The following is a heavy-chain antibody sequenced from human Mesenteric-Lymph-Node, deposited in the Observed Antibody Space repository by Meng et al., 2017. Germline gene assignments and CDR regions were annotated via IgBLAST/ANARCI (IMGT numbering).Heavy chain of an antibody. V-gene: IGHV1-18*04. Sequence: ASVKVSCKASGYTFTSYYMHWVRQAPGQGLEWMGWISAYNGNTNYAQKLQGRVTMTTDTSTSTAYMELRSLRSDDTAVYYCARDQDSGSYYGEGVAFDIWGQGTMVTVSS. CDR3: ARDQDSGSYYGEGVAFDI. J-gene: IGHJ3*02. CDR1: GYTFTSYY. CDR2: ISAYNGNT. D-gene: IGHD1-26*01.